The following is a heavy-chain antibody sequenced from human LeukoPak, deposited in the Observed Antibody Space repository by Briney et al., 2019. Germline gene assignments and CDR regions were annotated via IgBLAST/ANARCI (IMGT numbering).Heavy chain of an antibody. V-gene: IGHV3-7*01. CDR2: VNEDGSAK. Sequence: GGSLRLSCVVSGLTFSNYWMIWVRQAPGKGLESVAIVNEDGSAKYYLDSVKGRFTISRDNGKNTLFLQMNSLRAEDAAVYYCVRGNDYGGPHYWGQGTLVTVSS. CDR1: GLTFSNYW. D-gene: IGHD4-23*01. CDR3: VRGNDYGGPHY. J-gene: IGHJ4*02.